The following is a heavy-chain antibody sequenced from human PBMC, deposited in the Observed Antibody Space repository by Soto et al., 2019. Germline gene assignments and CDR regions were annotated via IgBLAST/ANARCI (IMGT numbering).Heavy chain of an antibody. V-gene: IGHV3-23*01. CDR3: AKGDTGISTCFDF. D-gene: IGHD5-18*01. Sequence: EVQLLESGGGLVQPGGSLRLSCAASGLTFSSYAMSWVRQAPGKGLDWVSTINSGGRTYYADTVKGRFTISRDNSKNTLSLQMDSLRGEDTAVYYCAKGDTGISTCFDFWGQGTLVTVSS. CDR1: GLTFSSYA. CDR2: INSGGRT. J-gene: IGHJ4*02.